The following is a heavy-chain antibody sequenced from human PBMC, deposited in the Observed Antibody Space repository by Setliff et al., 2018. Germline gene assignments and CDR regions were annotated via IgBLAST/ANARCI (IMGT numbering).Heavy chain of an antibody. CDR3: ARQGIAAAGTEGNFDY. J-gene: IGHJ4*02. D-gene: IGHD6-13*01. V-gene: IGHV4-4*07. Sequence: PSETLSLTCSVSGGSIDSHYWSWIRQPAGRGLEWIGHIYTSGSTNYNPSLKSRVTISVDTSKNQFSLKLSSVTAADTAVYYCARQGIAAAGTEGNFDYWGQGTLVTVSS. CDR2: IYTSGST. CDR1: GGSIDSHY.